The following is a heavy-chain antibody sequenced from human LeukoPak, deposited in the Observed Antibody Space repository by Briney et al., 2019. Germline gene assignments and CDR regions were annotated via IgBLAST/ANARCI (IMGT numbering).Heavy chain of an antibody. CDR2: IYSGGST. Sequence: GGSLRLSCAASGFTFSSYAMSWVRQAPGKGLEWVSVIYSGGSTYYADSVKGRFTISRDNTKNTLYLQMNSLRAEDTAVYYCARVGSDYGFPHYFDYWGQGTLVTVSS. J-gene: IGHJ4*02. D-gene: IGHD4-17*01. CDR1: GFTFSSYA. V-gene: IGHV3-53*01. CDR3: ARVGSDYGFPHYFDY.